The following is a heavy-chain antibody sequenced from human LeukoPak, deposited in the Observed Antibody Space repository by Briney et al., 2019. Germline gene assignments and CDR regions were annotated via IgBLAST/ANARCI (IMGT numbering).Heavy chain of an antibody. Sequence: SETLSLTCTVSGGSISSGDYYWSWIRQPPGKGLEWIGYIYYSGSTYYNPSLKSRVTISVDTSKNQFSLKLSSVTAADTAVYYCAQVATLKTNYYYYGMDVWGQGTTVNGSS. CDR2: IYYSGST. CDR1: GGSISSGDYY. V-gene: IGHV4-30-4*01. CDR3: AQVATLKTNYYYYGMDV. D-gene: IGHD5-12*01. J-gene: IGHJ6*02.